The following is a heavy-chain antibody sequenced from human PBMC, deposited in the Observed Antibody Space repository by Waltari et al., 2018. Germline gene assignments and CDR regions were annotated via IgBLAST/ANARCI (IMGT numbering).Heavy chain of an antibody. CDR1: GFTFSSHS. Sequence: EVQLVESGGGLVKPGGSLRLSCAASGFTFSSHSMNWVRQAPGKGLWWVSSISSSSNYIYYADSVKGRFTISRDNAKNSLYLQMNSLRADDTAVYYCARDSSILDYWGQGTLVTVSS. D-gene: IGHD3-3*02. V-gene: IGHV3-21*01. J-gene: IGHJ4*02. CDR2: ISSSSNYI. CDR3: ARDSSILDY.